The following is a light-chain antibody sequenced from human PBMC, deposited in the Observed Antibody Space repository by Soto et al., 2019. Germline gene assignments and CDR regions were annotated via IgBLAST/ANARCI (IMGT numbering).Light chain of an antibody. CDR2: XXX. J-gene: IGKJ1*01. V-gene: IGKV3-11*01. CDR3: QQRSNWPWT. CDR1: QSVSSY. Sequence: EIVLTQSPATLSLSPGERATLSCWAGQSVSSYLAWYQHKPGQAPRXXIXXXXXXATGIQXRLSGSGSGTDFTLTISRLEPEDFAVYYCQQRSNWPWTFGQGTKGDSK.